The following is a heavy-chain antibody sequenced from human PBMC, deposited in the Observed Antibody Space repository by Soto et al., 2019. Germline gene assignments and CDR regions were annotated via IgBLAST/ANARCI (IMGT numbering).Heavy chain of an antibody. J-gene: IGHJ3*02. CDR3: ARDRVGGYEGLVAFDI. Sequence: GGSLILSCAASGFTFSSYGMHWVRQAPGKGLEWVAVIWYDGSNKYYADSVKGRFTISRDNSKNTLYLQMNSLRAEDTAVYYCARDRVGGYEGLVAFDIWGQGTMVTVSS. CDR1: GFTFSSYG. D-gene: IGHD5-12*01. V-gene: IGHV3-33*01. CDR2: IWYDGSNK.